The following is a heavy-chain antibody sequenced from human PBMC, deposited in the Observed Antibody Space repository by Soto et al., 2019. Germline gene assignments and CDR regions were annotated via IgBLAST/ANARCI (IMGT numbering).Heavy chain of an antibody. CDR1: GGSISSYY. CDR2: IYYSGST. D-gene: IGHD2-2*01. J-gene: IGHJ6*02. CDR3: ARDTLIVGVPAAMWGYYGMEG. V-gene: IGHV4-59*01. Sequence: SEPLSLTCTVSGGSISSYYWSWIRQPPGKGLEWIGYIYYSGSTNYNPSLKSRVTISVDTSKNQFSLKLSSVTAADTAVYYCARDTLIVGVPAAMWGYYGMEGWGQGTTVTVS.